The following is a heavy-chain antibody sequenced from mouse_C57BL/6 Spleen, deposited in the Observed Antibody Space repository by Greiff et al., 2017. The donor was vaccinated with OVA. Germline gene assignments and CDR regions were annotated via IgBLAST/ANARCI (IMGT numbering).Heavy chain of an antibody. CDR1: GYTFTDYY. V-gene: IGHV1-26*01. J-gene: IGHJ2*01. CDR2: INPNNGGT. D-gene: IGHD1-1*01. CDR3: ARWDYYGSRDFDY. Sequence: VQLQQSGPELVKPGASVKISCKASGYTFTDYYMNWVKQSHGKSLEWIGDINPNNGGTSYNQKFKGKATLTVDKSSSTAYMELRSLTSEDSAVYYCARWDYYGSRDFDYWGQGTTLTVSS.